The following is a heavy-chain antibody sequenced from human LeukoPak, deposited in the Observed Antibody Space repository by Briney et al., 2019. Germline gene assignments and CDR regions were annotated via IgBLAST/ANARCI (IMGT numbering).Heavy chain of an antibody. CDR1: GGSISSSNW. Sequence: SGTLSHTCAVSGGSISSSNWWSWVRQPPGKGLEWIGEIYHRGNTNYNPSLKSRVTISVDKSKNQFSLKLTSVTAADTAVYYCARTTATTLTYFDYWGQGTLVTVSS. D-gene: IGHD4-17*01. CDR3: ARTTATTLTYFDY. CDR2: IYHRGNT. J-gene: IGHJ4*02. V-gene: IGHV4-4*02.